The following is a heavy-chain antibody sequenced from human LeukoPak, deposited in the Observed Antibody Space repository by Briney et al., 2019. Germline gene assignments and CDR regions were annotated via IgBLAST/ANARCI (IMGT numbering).Heavy chain of an antibody. D-gene: IGHD5-24*01. CDR1: GFTFSSYW. CDR3: ARGVEMATIGFLGPVDY. J-gene: IGHJ4*02. CDR2: INSDGSST. Sequence: PGGSLRLSCAASGFTFSSYWMHWVRQAPGKGLVWVPRINSDGSSTSYADSVKGRFTISRDNAKNTLYLQMNSLRAEDTAVYYCARGVEMATIGFLGPVDYWGQGTLVTVSS. V-gene: IGHV3-74*01.